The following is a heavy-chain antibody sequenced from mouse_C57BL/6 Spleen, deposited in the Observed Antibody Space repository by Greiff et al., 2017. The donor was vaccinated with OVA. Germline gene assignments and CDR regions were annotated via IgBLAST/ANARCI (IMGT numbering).Heavy chain of an antibody. D-gene: IGHD2-2*01. CDR2: LWGVGVT. J-gene: IGHJ3*01. V-gene: IGHV2-3*01. Sequence: VKLMESGPGLVAPSQSLSIPCTVSGFSLPSYGVSWVRQPPGKGLEWLGVLWGVGVTHSHSALISRLSISKDNYKSQVVVKLNSLQTDDTATYYCAKHGGYGYDPWFAYWGQGTLVTVSA. CDR3: AKHGGYGYDPWFAY. CDR1: GFSLPSYG.